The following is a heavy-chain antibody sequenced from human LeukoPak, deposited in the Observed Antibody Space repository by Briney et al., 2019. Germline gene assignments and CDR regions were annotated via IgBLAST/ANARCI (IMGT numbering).Heavy chain of an antibody. D-gene: IGHD3-10*01. CDR1: GYSFTAYY. CDR2: INPKSGGT. V-gene: IGHV1-2*02. J-gene: IGHJ5*02. CDR3: ARDGMFYYGTDSYYTGGWFDP. Sequence: ASVTVSCKTSGYSFTAYYKHWMRQAPGQGLEWMGWINPKSGGTNYAQKFQGRVNITRETANSTDYMDLSSLRSDDTAVYYCARDGMFYYGTDSYYTGGWFDPWGQGTLVTVSS.